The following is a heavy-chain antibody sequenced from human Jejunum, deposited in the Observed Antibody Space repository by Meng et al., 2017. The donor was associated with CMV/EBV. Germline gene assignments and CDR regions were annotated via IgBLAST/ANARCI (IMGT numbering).Heavy chain of an antibody. CDR1: RYTFTSYD. CDR3: ARGTPGRSYSDY. Sequence: QVQLVQSGAEVKKPGASWKVSRKASRYTFTSYDINWVRQATGQGLEWLGWFVNNVDTYSAQKFQGRVTMTTDTHTSTAFMELRSLRSDDTAVYYCARGTPGRSYSDYWGQGTLVTVSS. CDR2: FVNNVDT. V-gene: IGHV1-18*01. D-gene: IGHD3-10*01. J-gene: IGHJ4*02.